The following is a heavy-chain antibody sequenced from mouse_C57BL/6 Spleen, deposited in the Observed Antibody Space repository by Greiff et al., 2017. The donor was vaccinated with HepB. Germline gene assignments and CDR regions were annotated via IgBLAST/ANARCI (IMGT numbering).Heavy chain of an antibody. J-gene: IGHJ3*01. Sequence: VKLMESGPGLVAPSQSLSITCTVSGFSLTSYGVDWVRQSPGKGLEWLGVIWGVGSTNYNSALKSRLSISKDNSKSQVFLKMNSLQTDDTAMYYCASSFYYDFPFAYWGQGTLVTVSA. CDR2: IWGVGST. D-gene: IGHD2-4*01. CDR3: ASSFYYDFPFAY. CDR1: GFSLTSYG. V-gene: IGHV2-6*01.